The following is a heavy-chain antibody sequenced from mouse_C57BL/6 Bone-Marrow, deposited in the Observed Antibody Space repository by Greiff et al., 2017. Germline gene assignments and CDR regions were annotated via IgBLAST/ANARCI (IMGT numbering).Heavy chain of an antibody. V-gene: IGHV1-82*01. D-gene: IGHD4-1*01. CDR3: ARSRLGLRYFDI. CDR1: GYAFSSSW. CDR2: IYPGDGDT. Sequence: VQLQQSGPELVKPGASVKISCKASGYAFSSSWMNWVKQRPGKGLEWIGRIYPGDGDTNYNGKFKGKATLTADKSSSTAYMQLSSLTSEDSAVYFCARSRLGLRYFDIWGTGTTVTVSS. J-gene: IGHJ1*03.